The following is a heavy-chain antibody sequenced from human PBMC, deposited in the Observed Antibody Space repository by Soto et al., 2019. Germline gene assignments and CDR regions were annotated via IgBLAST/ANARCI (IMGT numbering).Heavy chain of an antibody. D-gene: IGHD3-22*01. J-gene: IGHJ4*01. Sequence: SETLSLTCTVSGGSIISSIYYWGWIRQPPGKGLEWIGSIYYSGSTYYNTSLKSRVTISVDTSKNQFSLKLSSVTAADTAVYYCSRADDYDSSGYSYVDDWGPGTPLIVS. CDR1: GGSIISSIYY. CDR2: IYYSGST. V-gene: IGHV4-39*07. CDR3: SRADDYDSSGYSYVDD.